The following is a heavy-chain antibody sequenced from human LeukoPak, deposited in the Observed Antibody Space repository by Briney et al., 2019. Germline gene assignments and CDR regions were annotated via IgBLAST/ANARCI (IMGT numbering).Heavy chain of an antibody. D-gene: IGHD1-26*01. CDR2: IIPIFGTA. V-gene: IGHV1-69*13. J-gene: IGHJ4*02. CDR1: GGTFSSYA. Sequence: ASVKVSCKASGGTFSSYAISWVRQAPGQGLEWMGGIIPIFGTANYAQKFQGRVTITADESTSTAYMELSSLRSEDTAVYYCARQGSYYGPTDYWGQGTLVTVSS. CDR3: ARQGSYYGPTDY.